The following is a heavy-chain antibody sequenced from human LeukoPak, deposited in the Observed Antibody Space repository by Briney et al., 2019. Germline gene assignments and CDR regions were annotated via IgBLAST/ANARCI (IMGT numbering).Heavy chain of an antibody. V-gene: IGHV3-53*01. J-gene: IGHJ4*02. CDR2: IYSGGST. CDR3: ARDLGRLGVYLDY. CDR1: GFTVSSNY. Sequence: AGGSLRLSCAASGFTVSSNYMSWVRQAPGKGLEWVSVIYSGGSTYYADSVKGRFTISRNSSKNTLYLQMNSLRAEDTAVYYCARDLGRLGVYLDYWGQGTLVTVSS. D-gene: IGHD2-15*01.